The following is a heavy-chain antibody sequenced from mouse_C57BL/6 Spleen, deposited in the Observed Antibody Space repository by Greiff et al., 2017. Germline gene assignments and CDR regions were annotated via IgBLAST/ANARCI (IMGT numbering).Heavy chain of an antibody. CDR3: AITTVGTRYYYFDY. V-gene: IGHV1-81*01. CDR2: IYPRSGNT. J-gene: IGHJ2*01. CDR1: GYTFTSYG. Sequence: QVQLQQSGAELARPGASVKLSCKASGYTFTSYGISWVKQRTGQGLEWIGEIYPRSGNTYYNEKFKGKATLTADKSSSTAYMELRSLTSEDSAVYFCAITTVGTRYYYFDYWGQGTTLTVSS. D-gene: IGHD1-1*01.